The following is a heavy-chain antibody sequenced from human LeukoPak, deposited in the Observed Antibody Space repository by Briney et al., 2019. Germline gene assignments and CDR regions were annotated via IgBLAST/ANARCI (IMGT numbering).Heavy chain of an antibody. D-gene: IGHD1-26*01. Sequence: KPSETLSLTCTVSGGSITSYYWSWIRQPPGKGLEWIAYIYYSGSTNYNPSLKSRVTISVDTSKNQFFLKLSSVTAADTAVYYCARGGIVGATVKGAFDYWGQGTLVTVSS. V-gene: IGHV4-59*01. CDR2: IYYSGST. CDR3: ARGGIVGATVKGAFDY. J-gene: IGHJ4*02. CDR1: GGSITSYY.